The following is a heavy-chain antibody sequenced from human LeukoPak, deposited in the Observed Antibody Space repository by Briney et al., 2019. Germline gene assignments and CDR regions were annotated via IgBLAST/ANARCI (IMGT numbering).Heavy chain of an antibody. CDR2: IYYSGST. J-gene: IGHJ4*02. Sequence: SETLSLTCTVSGGSISSSSYYWAWIRQPPGKGLEWIASIYYSGSTYYNPSLKSRVTISVDTSKKQFSLKLSSVTAADAAVYYCARHISGYRFDSWGQGTLVTVSS. CDR1: GGSISSSSYY. CDR3: ARHISGYRFDS. D-gene: IGHD3-22*01. V-gene: IGHV4-39*01.